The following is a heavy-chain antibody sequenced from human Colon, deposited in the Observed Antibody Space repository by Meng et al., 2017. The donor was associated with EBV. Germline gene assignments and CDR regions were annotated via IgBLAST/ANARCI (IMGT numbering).Heavy chain of an antibody. CDR2: IYHSGST. J-gene: IGHJ4*02. D-gene: IGHD3-10*01. V-gene: IGHV4-4*02. CDR3: ARGRRFGSGRYALDY. CDR1: GASIGSSYW. Sequence: QVQESGPGVVQPAGTLFLIGAVSGASIGSSYWWTWVRQPPEKGLEWIGEIYHSGSTNYNPSLKSRLTLSVDKSKSQFSLELISVTAADTAVYYCARGRRFGSGRYALDYWGQGTLVTVSS.